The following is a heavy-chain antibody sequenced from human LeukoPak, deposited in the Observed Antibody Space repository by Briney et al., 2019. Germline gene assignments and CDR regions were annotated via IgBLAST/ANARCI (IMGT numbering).Heavy chain of an antibody. CDR3: GVSHGYATEPGTRLFDF. CDR2: IYYIGSP. Sequence: PSDTLSLTCTVSGGSLTSGGYFWVWIRQPPGKGLEWIGSIYYIGSPYYNPSLKSRVTISLDTSKNQLSLRLSSVTASDTAVDYCGVSHGYATEPGTRLFDFWGQGTLVTVSS. D-gene: IGHD1/OR15-1a*01. CDR1: GGSLTSGGYF. J-gene: IGHJ4*02. V-gene: IGHV4-39*01.